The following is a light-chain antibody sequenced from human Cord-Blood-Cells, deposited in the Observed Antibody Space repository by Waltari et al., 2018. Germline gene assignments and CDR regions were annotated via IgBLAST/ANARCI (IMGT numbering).Light chain of an antibody. V-gene: IGLV2-23*01. J-gene: IGLJ3*02. CDR1: SSAVGSYNL. CDR3: CSYAGSSTWV. CDR2: EGS. Sequence: QPALTQPASVSGSPGQSITLSSHGTSSAVGSYNLVSWYQQHPGKAPKLMIYEGSKRPSGVSNRFSGSKSGNTASLTISGLQAEDEADYYCCSYAGSSTWVLGGGTKLTVL.